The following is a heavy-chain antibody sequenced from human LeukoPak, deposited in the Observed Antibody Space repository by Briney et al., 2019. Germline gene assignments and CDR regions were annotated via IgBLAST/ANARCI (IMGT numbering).Heavy chain of an antibody. Sequence: PSETLSLTCAVYGGSFSGYYWSWIRQPPGKGLEWIGEINHSGSTNYNPSLKSRVTISVDTSKNQFSLKLSSVTAADTAVYYCARAPIVVVPAALTHDAFDIWGKGTMVTVSS. D-gene: IGHD2-2*01. J-gene: IGHJ3*02. CDR2: INHSGST. V-gene: IGHV4-34*01. CDR3: ARAPIVVVPAALTHDAFDI. CDR1: GGSFSGYY.